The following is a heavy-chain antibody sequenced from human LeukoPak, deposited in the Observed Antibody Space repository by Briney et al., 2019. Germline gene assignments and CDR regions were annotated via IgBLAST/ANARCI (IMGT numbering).Heavy chain of an antibody. D-gene: IGHD1-26*01. Sequence: ASVKVSCKVSGITLNDLSIQWVRQAPGKGLEWMGGFDPEDGETIYAPKFQARVTMTQDTYEDTAYMELSSLRSEDTAVYYCATDGIPGATTTLDYWGQETLVTVSS. CDR2: FDPEDGET. CDR3: ATDGIPGATTTLDY. CDR1: GITLNDLS. J-gene: IGHJ4*02. V-gene: IGHV1-24*01.